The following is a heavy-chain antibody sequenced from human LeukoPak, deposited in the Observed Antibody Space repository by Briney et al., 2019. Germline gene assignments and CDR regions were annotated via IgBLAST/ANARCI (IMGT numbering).Heavy chain of an antibody. CDR1: DLMFSAAA. V-gene: IGHV3-33*01. CDR2: IWYDGSNK. D-gene: IGHD3-22*01. CDR3: VRDPANSGWASDI. Sequence: GGSLRLSCAASDLMFSAAAMHWVRQAPGKGLERVTMIWYDGSNKYYAESVKGRFTVSRDNSKNTLDLQMNNVRAEDTAVYYCVRDPANSGWASDIWGQGTLVTVSS. J-gene: IGHJ3*02.